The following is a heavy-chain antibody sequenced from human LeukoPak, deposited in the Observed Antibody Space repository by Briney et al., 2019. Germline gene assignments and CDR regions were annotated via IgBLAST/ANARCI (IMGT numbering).Heavy chain of an antibody. CDR3: ASEGCSGGSCYYGFDI. CDR2: IIPIFGTA. J-gene: IGHJ3*02. CDR1: GGTFSSYA. D-gene: IGHD2-15*01. V-gene: IGHV1-69*01. Sequence: SVTVSCMSSGGTFSSYAISWVRQAPGQGLEWMGGIIPIFGTANYAQKFQGRVTITADESTSTAYMELSNLKSEDTAVYYWASEGCSGGSCYYGFDIWGQGTMVTVSS.